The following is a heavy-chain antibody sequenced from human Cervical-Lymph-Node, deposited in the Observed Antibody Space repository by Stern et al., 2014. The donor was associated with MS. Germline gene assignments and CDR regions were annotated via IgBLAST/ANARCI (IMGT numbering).Heavy chain of an antibody. Sequence: QLQLQESGPGLVKPSETLSLTCTVSGASISSYYWSWIRQPPGKGLEWVAYIYYSGSTNYNPSLKSRVTISIDPSKNHFSLKLSFVTAADTAVYYCVRHGSSGWTPDLWGQGTLVTVSS. D-gene: IGHD6-19*01. CDR2: IYYSGST. CDR3: VRHGSSGWTPDL. CDR1: GASISSYY. J-gene: IGHJ4*02. V-gene: IGHV4-59*08.